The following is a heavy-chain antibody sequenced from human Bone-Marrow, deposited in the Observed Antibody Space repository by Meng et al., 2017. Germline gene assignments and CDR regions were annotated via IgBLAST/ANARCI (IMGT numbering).Heavy chain of an antibody. J-gene: IGHJ4*02. CDR1: GYSFTSYW. V-gene: IGHV5-51*01. CDR3: ARLNGYWGRAAAGFFDY. CDR2: IYPGDSDT. D-gene: IGHD6-13*01. Sequence: KVSCKGSGYSFTSYWIGWVRQMPGKGLEWMGIIYPGDSDTRYSPSFQGQVTISADKSISTAYLQWSSLKASNTAMYYCARLNGYWGRAAAGFFDYWGQGTLVTVSS.